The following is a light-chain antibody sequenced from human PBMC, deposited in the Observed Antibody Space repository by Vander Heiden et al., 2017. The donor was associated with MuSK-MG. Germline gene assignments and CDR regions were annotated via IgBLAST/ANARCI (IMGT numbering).Light chain of an antibody. CDR1: SSNIGSNY. CDR2: RNN. V-gene: IGLV1-47*01. Sequence: ASGTPGQRVTISCSGSSSNIGSNYVYWYQQLPGTAPKLLIYRNNQRPSGVPDRFSGSKSGTSASLAISGLGSEDEADYYCAAWDDSRSGVVFGGGTKLTVL. J-gene: IGLJ2*01. CDR3: AAWDDSRSGVV.